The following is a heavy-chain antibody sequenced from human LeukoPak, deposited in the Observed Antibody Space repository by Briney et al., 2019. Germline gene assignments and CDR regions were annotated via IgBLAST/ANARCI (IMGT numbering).Heavy chain of an antibody. CDR3: ARSAGLGRPYYYYYMDV. J-gene: IGHJ6*03. CDR1: GVSISSYY. Sequence: SETLSLTCTVSGVSISSYYWSWIRQPAGKGLEWIGRIYTSGSTNYNPSLKSRVTMSVDTSKNQFSLKLSSVTAADTAVYYCARSAGLGRPYYYYYMDVWGKGTTVTVSS. V-gene: IGHV4-4*07. CDR2: IYTSGST. D-gene: IGHD7-27*01.